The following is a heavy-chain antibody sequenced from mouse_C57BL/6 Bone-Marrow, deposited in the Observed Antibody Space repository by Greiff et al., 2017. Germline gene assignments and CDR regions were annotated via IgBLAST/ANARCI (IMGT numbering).Heavy chain of an antibody. J-gene: IGHJ2*01. V-gene: IGHV1-50*01. CDR3: ARERPYYYGSSYGY. Sequence: VQLQQPGAELVKPGASVKLSCKASGYTFTRYWLQWVKQRPGQGLEWIGEIDPSDSYTNYNQKFKGKATFTVDTSSSTAYMQLSSLTSEDAAVYYCARERPYYYGSSYGYWGQGTTLTVSS. CDR2: IDPSDSYT. D-gene: IGHD1-1*01. CDR1: GYTFTRYW.